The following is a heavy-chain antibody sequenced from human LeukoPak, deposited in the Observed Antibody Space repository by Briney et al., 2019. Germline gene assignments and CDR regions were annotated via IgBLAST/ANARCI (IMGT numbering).Heavy chain of an antibody. CDR2: ISGSGGST. CDR1: GFTFSNYA. Sequence: GGSLRLSCAASGFTFSNYAMSWVRQAPGKGLEWVSAISGSGGSTYYADSVKGRFTISRDNSKNTLYLQMNSLRAEDTAVYYCARPIAAAGTGGNSSDYWSQGTLVTVSS. V-gene: IGHV3-23*01. D-gene: IGHD6-13*01. CDR3: ARPIAAAGTGGNSSDY. J-gene: IGHJ4*02.